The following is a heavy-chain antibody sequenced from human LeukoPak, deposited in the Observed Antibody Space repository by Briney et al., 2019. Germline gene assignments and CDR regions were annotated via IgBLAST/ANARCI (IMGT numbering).Heavy chain of an antibody. CDR2: ISYDGSNK. D-gene: IGHD5-24*01. CDR3: AKDRRWREMATPLDY. J-gene: IGHJ4*02. V-gene: IGHV3-30*18. Sequence: GRSLRLSCAAPGFTFSSYGMHWVRQAPGKGLEWVAVISYDGSNKYYANSVKGRFTISRDNSKDTLYLQMNSLRAEDTAVYYCAKDRRWREMATPLDYWGQGTLVTVSS. CDR1: GFTFSSYG.